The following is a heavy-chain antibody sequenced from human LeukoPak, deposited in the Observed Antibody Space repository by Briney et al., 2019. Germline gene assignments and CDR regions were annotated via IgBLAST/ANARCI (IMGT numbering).Heavy chain of an antibody. CDR2: IIPIFGTA. J-gene: IGHJ4*02. CDR3: ARLGSSGYYLGY. Sequence: GSSVKVSCKASGGTFSSYAFSWVRQAPGQGLEWMGGIIPIFGTANYAQKFQGRVTITTDKSTSTAYMELSSLRSEDTAVYYCARLGSSGYYLGYWGQGTLVTVSS. V-gene: IGHV1-69*05. CDR1: GGTFSSYA. D-gene: IGHD3-22*01.